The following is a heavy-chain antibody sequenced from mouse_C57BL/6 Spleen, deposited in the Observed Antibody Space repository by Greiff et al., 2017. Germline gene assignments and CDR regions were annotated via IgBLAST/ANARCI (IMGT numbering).Heavy chain of an antibody. J-gene: IGHJ2*01. CDR3: AISGSSFDY. CDR1: GYTFTDYN. D-gene: IGHD1-1*01. Sequence: EVQLQQSGPELVKPGASVKMSCKASGYTFTDYNMHWVKQSHGKSLEWIGYINPNNGGTSYNQKFKGKATLTVDKSSSTAYMQLSSLTSEDSAVYYCAISGSSFDYWGQGTTLTVSS. V-gene: IGHV1-22*01. CDR2: INPNNGGT.